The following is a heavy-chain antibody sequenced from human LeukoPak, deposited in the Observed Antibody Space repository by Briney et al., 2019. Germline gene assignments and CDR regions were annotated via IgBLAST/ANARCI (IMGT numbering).Heavy chain of an antibody. V-gene: IGHV4-39*07. Sequence: SETLSLTCTVSGGSISSGGYYWSWIRQPPGKGLEWIGEINHSGSTNYNPSLKSRVTISVDTSKNQFSLKLSSVTAADTAVYYCARCQATRRQPTRYYGMDVWGQGTTVTVSS. CDR1: GGSISSGGYY. CDR2: INHSGST. J-gene: IGHJ6*02. CDR3: ARCQATRRQPTRYYGMDV. D-gene: IGHD1-14*01.